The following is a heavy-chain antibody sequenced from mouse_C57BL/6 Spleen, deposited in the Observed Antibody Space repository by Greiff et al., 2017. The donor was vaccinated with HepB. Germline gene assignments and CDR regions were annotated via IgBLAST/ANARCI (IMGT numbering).Heavy chain of an antibody. CDR3: ARHYTGFAY. CDR2: ISYDGSN. D-gene: IGHD2-12*01. Sequence: DVKLQESGPGLVKPSQSLSLTCSVTGYSITSGYYWNWIRQFPGNKLEWMGYISYDGSNNYNPSLKNRISITRDTSKNQFFLKLNSVTTGDTATYYCARHYTGFAYWGQGTLVTVSA. CDR1: GYSITSGYY. V-gene: IGHV3-6*01. J-gene: IGHJ3*01.